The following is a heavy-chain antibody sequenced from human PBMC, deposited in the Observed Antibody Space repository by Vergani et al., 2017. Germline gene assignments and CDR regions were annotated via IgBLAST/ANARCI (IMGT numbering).Heavy chain of an antibody. J-gene: IGHJ4*02. CDR3: ARGLSRDEYNVLHY. CDR1: GYIFYGHL. V-gene: IGHV7-4-1*02. CDR2: IDTANGRP. D-gene: IGHD5-24*01. Sequence: QVQLEQSGSELREPGASVKVSCKASGYIFYGHLLNWLRQAPGQGLEWLGWIDTANGRPTYAQGFRGRFVFSVDTSVDSAYLENSSLKADDTAVYYCARGLSRDEYNVLHYWGQGSLVTVSS.